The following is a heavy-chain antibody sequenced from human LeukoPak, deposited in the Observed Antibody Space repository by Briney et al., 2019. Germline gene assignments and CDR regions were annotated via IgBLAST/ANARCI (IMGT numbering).Heavy chain of an antibody. D-gene: IGHD2-2*01. V-gene: IGHV1-18*01. CDR2: ISAYNGNT. J-gene: IGHJ4*02. CDR1: GYTFTSYG. Sequence: ASVKVSCKASGYTFTSYGISWVRQAPGQELEWMGWISAYNGNTNYAQKLQGRVTMTTDTSTSTAYMELRSLRSDDTAVYYCAIGYCSSTSCRPLLFDYWGQGTLVTVSS. CDR3: AIGYCSSTSCRPLLFDY.